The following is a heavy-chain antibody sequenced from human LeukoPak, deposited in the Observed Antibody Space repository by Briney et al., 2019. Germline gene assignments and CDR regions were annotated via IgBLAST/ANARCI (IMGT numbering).Heavy chain of an antibody. Sequence: SETLSLTCAVYGGSFSGYYWSWIRQPPGKGLEWIGEINHSGSTNYNPSLKSRVTISVDTSKNQFSLKLSSVTAADTAVYYCARTLRQAGGFDYWGQGTLSPSPQ. CDR3: ARTLRQAGGFDY. D-gene: IGHD3-16*01. V-gene: IGHV4-34*01. J-gene: IGHJ4*02. CDR2: INHSGST. CDR1: GGSFSGYY.